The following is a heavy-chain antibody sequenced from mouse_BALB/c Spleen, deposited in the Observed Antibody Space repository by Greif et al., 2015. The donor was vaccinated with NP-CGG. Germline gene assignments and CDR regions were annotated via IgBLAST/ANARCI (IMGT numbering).Heavy chain of an antibody. CDR3: ARSGWDYFDY. CDR2: IYPGDGDT. D-gene: IGHD3-1*01. J-gene: IGHJ2*01. Sequence: VQLQQSGPELVKPGASVKISCKASGYAFSSSWMNWVKQRPGQGLEWIGRIYPGDGDTNYNGKFKGKATLTADKSSSTAYMQLSSLTSVDSAVYFCARSGWDYFDYWGQGTTLTVSS. CDR1: GYAFSSSW. V-gene: IGHV1-82*01.